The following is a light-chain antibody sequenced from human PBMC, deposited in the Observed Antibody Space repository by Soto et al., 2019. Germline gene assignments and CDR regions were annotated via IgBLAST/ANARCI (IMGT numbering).Light chain of an antibody. CDR2: KAS. J-gene: IGKJ1*01. CDR1: QTISSW. CDR3: QHYNSYSEA. V-gene: IGKV1-5*03. Sequence: DIQMTQSPSTLSASVGDRVTITCRASQTISSWLAWYQQKPGKAPKLLIYKASTLKSGVPSRFSGSGSGTEFNLTISSLQPDDFATYYCQHYNSYSEAFGQGTKVELK.